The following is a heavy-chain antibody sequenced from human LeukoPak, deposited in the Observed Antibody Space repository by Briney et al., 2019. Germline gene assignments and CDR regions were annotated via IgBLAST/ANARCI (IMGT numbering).Heavy chain of an antibody. J-gene: IGHJ3*02. CDR2: VYYSGST. CDR1: GGSISSYY. Sequence: SETLSLTCTVSGGSISSYYWSWIRQPPGKGLEWIGYVYYSGSTNYNPSVKSRVTISVDTSRNQFSLKLNSVTAADTAVYYCAKSNGYGLIGIWGQGTMVTVSS. D-gene: IGHD3-10*01. CDR3: AKSNGYGLIGI. V-gene: IGHV4-59*12.